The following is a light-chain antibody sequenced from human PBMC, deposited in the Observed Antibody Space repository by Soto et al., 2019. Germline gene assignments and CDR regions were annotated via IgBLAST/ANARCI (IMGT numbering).Light chain of an antibody. V-gene: IGKV3D-15*01. CDR2: EAS. CDR3: QQYNSWPLT. Sequence: EIVMTQSPATLSVSPGERASLSCRASQSVGSNLAWYHQNPGQAPRLLMYEASTRATGIPARFSGSGSGTEFTLTISSLKSEDFAVYYCQQYNSWPLTLGGGTKVDIK. CDR1: QSVGSN. J-gene: IGKJ4*01.